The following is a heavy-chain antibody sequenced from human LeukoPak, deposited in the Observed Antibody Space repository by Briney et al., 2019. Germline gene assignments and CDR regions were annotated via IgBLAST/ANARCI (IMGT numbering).Heavy chain of an antibody. CDR2: ISYDGSNK. CDR3: AKTEEDYYDSSGYQDAFDI. Sequence: GGSLRLSCAASGFTFSSFSMNWVRQAPGKGLEWVAVISYDGSNKYCADSVKGRFTISRDNSKNTLYLQMNSLRAEDTAVYYCAKTEEDYYDSSGYQDAFDIWGQGTMVTVSS. D-gene: IGHD3-22*01. J-gene: IGHJ3*02. CDR1: GFTFSSFS. V-gene: IGHV3-30*18.